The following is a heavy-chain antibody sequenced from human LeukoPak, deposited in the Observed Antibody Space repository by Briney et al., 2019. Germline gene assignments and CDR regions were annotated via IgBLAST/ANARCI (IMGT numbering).Heavy chain of an antibody. Sequence: GESLKISWMGSGYRFSNDWIGWVRQMPGKGLEWMGIVYPDDSDTKYSRSFQGQVSISADKSINTAYLHWGSLKASDTAMYYCARRHCSGGSCYGEFDYWGQGTLVTVSS. CDR3: ARRHCSGGSCYGEFDY. J-gene: IGHJ4*02. CDR1: GYRFSNDW. CDR2: VYPDDSDT. D-gene: IGHD2-15*01. V-gene: IGHV5-51*01.